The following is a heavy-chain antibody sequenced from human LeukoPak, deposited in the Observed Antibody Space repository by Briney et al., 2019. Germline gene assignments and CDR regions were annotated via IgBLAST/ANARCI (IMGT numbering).Heavy chain of an antibody. J-gene: IGHJ4*02. Sequence: PGGSLRLSCAASGFIFSNYGIHWVRQAPGKGLEWVAVISYGGSNKYADSVKGRFTISRDNAKNSLYLQMNSLRAEDTAVYCCVGHSDYWGQGTLVTVSS. V-gene: IGHV3-30*03. CDR1: GFIFSNYG. CDR3: VGHSDY. D-gene: IGHD3-16*01. CDR2: ISYGGSNK.